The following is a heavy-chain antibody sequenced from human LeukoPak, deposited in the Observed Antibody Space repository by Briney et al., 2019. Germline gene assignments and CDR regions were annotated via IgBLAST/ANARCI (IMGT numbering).Heavy chain of an antibody. J-gene: IGHJ4*01. CDR1: GFTFSSYA. Sequence: GGSLRLSCAASGFTFSSYAMSWVRQAPGKGLEWVSAISGSGGSTYYADSVKGRFTISRDNSKNTLYLQMNSLRAEGTAVYYCAKFRRXXXXXXXXXXXXXXYWGXGTLVTVS. CDR3: AKFRRXXXXXXXXXXXXXXY. V-gene: IGHV3-23*01. CDR2: ISGSGGST.